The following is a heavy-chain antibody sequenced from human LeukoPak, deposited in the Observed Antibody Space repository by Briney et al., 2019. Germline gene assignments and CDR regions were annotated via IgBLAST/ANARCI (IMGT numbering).Heavy chain of an antibody. D-gene: IGHD3-22*01. Sequence: SETLTLTCAVYGGSFSGYYWSWMRQPPGKGLEWIGEINHSGSTNYNPSLKSRVTISVDTSKNQFSLKLSSVTAADTAVYYCARPHDYYDSSGYYYWGRGTLVTVSS. V-gene: IGHV4-34*01. CDR3: ARPHDYYDSSGYYY. CDR1: GGSFSGYY. J-gene: IGHJ4*02. CDR2: INHSGST.